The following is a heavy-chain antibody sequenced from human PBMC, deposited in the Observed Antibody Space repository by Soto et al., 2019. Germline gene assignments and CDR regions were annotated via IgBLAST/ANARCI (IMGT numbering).Heavy chain of an antibody. V-gene: IGHV3-30*18. Sequence: QVQLVESGGGVVQPGRSLRLSCAASGFTFSSYGMHWVRQAPGKWLEWVAVISYDGSNKYYADSVKGRFTISRDNSKNTLYLQMNSLRAEDTAVYYCAKSHGDYGAFDYWGQGTLVTVSS. CDR2: ISYDGSNK. J-gene: IGHJ4*02. CDR3: AKSHGDYGAFDY. CDR1: GFTFSSYG. D-gene: IGHD4-17*01.